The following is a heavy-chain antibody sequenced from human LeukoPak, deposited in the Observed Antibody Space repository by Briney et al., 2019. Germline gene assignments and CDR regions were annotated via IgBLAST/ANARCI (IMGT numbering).Heavy chain of an antibody. Sequence: PSGTLSLTCGVSGGSISGTNWWSWVRQPPGQGLEWIGEISLRGLTNYNPSLRSRLTMSLDESKNQVSLNITSVTAADTAVYYCTRESGPFSPFGFWGQGTLVSVHS. V-gene: IGHV4-4*02. D-gene: IGHD1-26*01. CDR3: TRESGPFSPFGF. CDR1: GGSISGTNW. CDR2: ISLRGLT. J-gene: IGHJ4*02.